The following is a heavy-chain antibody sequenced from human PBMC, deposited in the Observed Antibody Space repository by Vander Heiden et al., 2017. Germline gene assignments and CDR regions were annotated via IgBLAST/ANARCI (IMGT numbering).Heavy chain of an antibody. Sequence: HVQLQESGPGLVKPSQTLSLTCTVSVGSISSAGYYWSWFRHHPGKGLEGHGYIYCSGSTYYNPSLKSRVTISLDTSKNQFSLKLSSVTAAGTGVYDCAGDPSPSVSPDYSHGWGEGPTVNLSS. V-gene: IGHV4-31*03. J-gene: IGHJ6*04. D-gene: IGHD2-15*01. CDR2: IYCSGST. CDR3: AGDPSPSVSPDYSHG. CDR1: VGSISSAGYY.